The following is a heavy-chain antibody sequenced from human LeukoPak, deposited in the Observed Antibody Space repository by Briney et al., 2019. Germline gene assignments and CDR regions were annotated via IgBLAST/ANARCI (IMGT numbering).Heavy chain of an antibody. CDR3: ARQVPAAHYYYYYGMDV. Sequence: PSETLSLTCTVSGGSISSGGYYWSWIRQHPGKGLEWIGYIYYSGSTYYNPSLKGRVTISVDTSKNQFSLKLSSVTAADTAVYYCARQVPAAHYYYYYGMDVWGQGTMVTVSS. CDR1: GGSISSGGYY. V-gene: IGHV4-31*03. CDR2: IYYSGST. J-gene: IGHJ6*02. D-gene: IGHD2-2*01.